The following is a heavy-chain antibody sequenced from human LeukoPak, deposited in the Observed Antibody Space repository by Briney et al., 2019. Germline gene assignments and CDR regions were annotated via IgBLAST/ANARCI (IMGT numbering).Heavy chain of an antibody. V-gene: IGHV1-2*02. D-gene: IGHD6-13*01. CDR1: GYTFTGYY. J-gene: IGHJ4*02. CDR3: ARAPVKQQLARYFDY. CDR2: INPNSGGT. Sequence: GASVKVSCKAAGYTFTGYYMHWVRQAPGQGLEWMGWINPNSGGTNYAQKFQGRVTMTRDTSISTAYMELSRLRCDDTAVYYCARAPVKQQLARYFDYWGQGTLVTVSS.